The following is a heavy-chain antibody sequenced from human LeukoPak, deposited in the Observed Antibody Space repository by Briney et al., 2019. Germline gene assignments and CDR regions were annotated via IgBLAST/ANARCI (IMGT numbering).Heavy chain of an antibody. D-gene: IGHD3-10*02. CDR1: GVSISSYY. CDR3: ARHVSTSESENFDY. J-gene: IGHJ4*02. V-gene: IGHV4-4*09. Sequence: SDTLSLTCTVSGVSISSYYWSWIRQPPGKGLEWIGYIYTSGSTNHNPSLKSRVTISVDTSKNQFSLTLSSVTAADTAVYYCARHVSTSESENFDYWGQGTLVTVSS. CDR2: IYTSGST.